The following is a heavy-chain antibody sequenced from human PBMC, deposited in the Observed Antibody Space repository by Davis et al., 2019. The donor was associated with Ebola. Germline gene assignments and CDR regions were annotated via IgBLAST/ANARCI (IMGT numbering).Heavy chain of an antibody. J-gene: IGHJ4*02. D-gene: IGHD3-3*01. Sequence: PSETLSLTCTVSGGSISSSSYYWGWIRQPPGKGLEWIGSIYYSGSTYYNPSLKSRVTISVDTSKNQFSLKLSSVTAADTAVYYCAKDGGLRFLEWTNDYWGQGTLVTVSS. V-gene: IGHV4-39*07. CDR1: GGSISSSSYY. CDR2: IYYSGST. CDR3: AKDGGLRFLEWTNDY.